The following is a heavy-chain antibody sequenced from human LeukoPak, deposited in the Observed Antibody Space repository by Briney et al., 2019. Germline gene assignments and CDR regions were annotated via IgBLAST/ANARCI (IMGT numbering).Heavy chain of an antibody. CDR2: ISSTGKL. J-gene: IGHJ4*02. CDR3: AKRPRYVVASG. Sequence: GGSLRLSCTASEFTLSSSAMSWVRQAPGKGLEWVSAISSTGKLYYADSVRGRFTISRDNSKNTLYLEMDSLRAEDTAVYYCAKRPRYVVASGWGQGTLVTVSA. V-gene: IGHV3-23*01. D-gene: IGHD2-15*01. CDR1: EFTLSSSA.